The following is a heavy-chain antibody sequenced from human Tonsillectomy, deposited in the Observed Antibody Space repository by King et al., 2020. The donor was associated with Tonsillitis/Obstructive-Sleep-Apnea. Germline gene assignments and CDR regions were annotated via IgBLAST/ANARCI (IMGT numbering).Heavy chain of an antibody. CDR3: AREESVDDAFDV. V-gene: IGHV3-53*01. D-gene: IGHD2-15*01. Sequence: VQLVESGGGFIQPGGSLRLSCAAAGFAVSSNYMTWVRQAPGKGREGVSLMYSGGRAYYADSVKGRVSVSRDNSKNTLYLQMNSRRAEDTAVYFCAREESVDDAFDVWGQGTMVTVSS. CDR2: MYSGGRA. CDR1: GFAVSSNY. J-gene: IGHJ3*01.